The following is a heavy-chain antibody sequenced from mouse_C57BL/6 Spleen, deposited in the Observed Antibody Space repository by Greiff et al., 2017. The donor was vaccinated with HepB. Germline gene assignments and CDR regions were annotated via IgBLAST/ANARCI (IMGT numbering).Heavy chain of an antibody. CDR1: GFNIKDYY. CDR2: IDPEDGDT. Sequence: VQLKQSGAELVRPGASVKLSCTASGFNIKDYYMHWVKQRPEQGLAWIGRIDPEDGDTEYAPKFQGKATMNADTSSNTAYLQLSSLTSEDTAVDYGTAPYYGSSREDYLEYWGQGTTLTVSS. D-gene: IGHD1-1*01. J-gene: IGHJ2*01. CDR3: TAPYYGSSREDYLEY. V-gene: IGHV14-1*01.